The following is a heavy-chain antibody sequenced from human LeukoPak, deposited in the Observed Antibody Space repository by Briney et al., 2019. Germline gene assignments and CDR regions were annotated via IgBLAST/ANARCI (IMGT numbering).Heavy chain of an antibody. CDR1: GNTFTGYY. Sequence: ASVKVSCKASGNTFTGYYMHWVRQAPGQGLEWMGRINPNSGGTNYAQKFQGRVTMTRDTSISTAYMELSRLRSDDTAVYYCARIMILGGDFDYWGQGTLVTVSS. CDR3: ARIMILGGDFDY. D-gene: IGHD3-22*01. J-gene: IGHJ4*02. CDR2: INPNSGGT. V-gene: IGHV1-2*06.